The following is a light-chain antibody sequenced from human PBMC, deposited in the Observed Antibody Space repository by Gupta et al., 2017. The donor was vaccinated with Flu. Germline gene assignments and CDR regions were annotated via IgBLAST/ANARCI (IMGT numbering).Light chain of an antibody. Sequence: GTLYLSPGDRATLSCMARQSVESMHLAWYQQKPGLAPRLLIYGASTRATGIPDRFSGSWSGTAFILTISRLEPEDFAIYYCQQYCSLVWTFGQGTKVEI. CDR2: GAS. J-gene: IGKJ1*01. V-gene: IGKV3-20*01. CDR1: QSVESMH. CDR3: QQYCSLVWT.